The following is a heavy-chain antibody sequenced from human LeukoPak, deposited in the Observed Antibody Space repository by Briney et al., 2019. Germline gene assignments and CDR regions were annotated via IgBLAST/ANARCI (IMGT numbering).Heavy chain of an antibody. CDR3: AAVSYYYGSGSLDAFDI. Sequence: SVKVSCXASGFTFTSSAMQWVRQALGQRLEWIAWIVVGSGNTNYAQKFQERVTITRDMSTSTAYMELSSLRSEDTAVYYCAAVSYYYGSGSLDAFDIWGQGTMVTVSS. CDR2: IVVGSGNT. CDR1: GFTFTSSA. V-gene: IGHV1-58*02. D-gene: IGHD3-10*01. J-gene: IGHJ3*02.